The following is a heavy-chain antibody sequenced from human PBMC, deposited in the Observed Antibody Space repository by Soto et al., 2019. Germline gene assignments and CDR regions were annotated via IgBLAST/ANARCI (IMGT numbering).Heavy chain of an antibody. V-gene: IGHV3-21*01. Sequence: GGSLRLSCAASGFTFSSYSMNWVRQAPGKGLEWVSSISSSSSYIYYADSVKGRFTISRDNAKNSLYLQMNSLRAEDTAGYYCARTFPRGSAYYYYYMDVWGKGTTVTVSS. CDR3: ARTFPRGSAYYYYYMDV. D-gene: IGHD1-26*01. CDR1: GFTFSSYS. CDR2: ISSSSSYI. J-gene: IGHJ6*03.